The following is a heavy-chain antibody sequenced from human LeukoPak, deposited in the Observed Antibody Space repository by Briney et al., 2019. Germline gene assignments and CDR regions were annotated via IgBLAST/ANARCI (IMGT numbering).Heavy chain of an antibody. V-gene: IGHV3-30*18. Sequence: PGGSLRLSCAASGFTFNIFGIHWVRQAPGKGLEWVAAISPDGNKEYYTESVKGRFTVSKDNSKNMIYLQMNSLRGEDSAVYYCAKVNNYDDYWGQGTLVTVSS. CDR3: AKVNNYDDY. CDR2: ISPDGNKE. D-gene: IGHD1/OR15-1a*01. CDR1: GFTFNIFG. J-gene: IGHJ4*02.